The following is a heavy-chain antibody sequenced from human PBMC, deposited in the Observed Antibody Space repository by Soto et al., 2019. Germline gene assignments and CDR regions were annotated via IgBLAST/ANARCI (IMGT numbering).Heavy chain of an antibody. CDR2: IYYTGST. CDR1: GGSISSSSYY. Sequence: PSETLSLTCTVSGGSISSSSYYWGWIRQPPGKGLEWIGGIYYTGSTYYNPSLKSRVTISVDTSKNQFSLKLSSVTAADTAVYYCARGADRKPTVPIFDYWGLGTLVTVSS. V-gene: IGHV4-39*01. D-gene: IGHD4-17*01. J-gene: IGHJ4*02. CDR3: ARGADRKPTVPIFDY.